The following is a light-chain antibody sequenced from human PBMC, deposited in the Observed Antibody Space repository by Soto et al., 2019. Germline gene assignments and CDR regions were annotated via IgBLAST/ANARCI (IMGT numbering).Light chain of an antibody. Sequence: QSVLTQPPSVSGAPGQRVTISCSGNSSNIGASYDVHWCQHLPGRAPKLLIYHNNIRPSGVPDRFSGSKSGTSASLAITGLQAEDEADYFCQSFAISLGGPIFGGGTKLTVL. CDR1: SSNIGASYD. CDR3: QSFAISLGGPI. J-gene: IGLJ2*01. CDR2: HNN. V-gene: IGLV1-40*01.